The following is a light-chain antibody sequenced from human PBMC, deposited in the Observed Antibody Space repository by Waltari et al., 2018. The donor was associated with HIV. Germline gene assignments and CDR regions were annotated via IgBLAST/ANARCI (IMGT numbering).Light chain of an antibody. V-gene: IGKV3-15*01. CDR1: QNIYNN. CDR2: RAS. CDR3: HHQTKWQSIA. Sequence: EVVLTQSPATLSLFLGERAALSCWASQNIYNNLAWYQQKPGQAPKLLMYRASTRAADFPDRFSGSGSGTGFTLTISNLQSEDSAIYFCHHQTKWQSIAFGQGTRLEIK. J-gene: IGKJ5*01.